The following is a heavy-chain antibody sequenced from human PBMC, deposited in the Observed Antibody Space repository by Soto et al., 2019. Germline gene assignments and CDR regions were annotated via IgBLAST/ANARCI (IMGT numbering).Heavy chain of an antibody. CDR1: GFTFSSYG. CDR2: ISYDGSNK. J-gene: IGHJ3*02. V-gene: IGHV3-30*18. Sequence: GGSLRLSCAASGFTFSSYGMHWVRQAPGKGLEWVAVISYDGSNKYYADSVKGRFTISRDNSKNTLYWQMNSLRAEDTAVYYCAKDPRAGEYSGYDLGGDAFDIWGQGTMVTVSS. CDR3: AKDPRAGEYSGYDLGGDAFDI. D-gene: IGHD5-12*01.